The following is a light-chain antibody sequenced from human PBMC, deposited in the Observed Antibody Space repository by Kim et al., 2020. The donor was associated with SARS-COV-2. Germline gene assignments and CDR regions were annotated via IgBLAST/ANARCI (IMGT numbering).Light chain of an antibody. CDR1: QSVTSNY. V-gene: IGKV3-20*01. CDR2: LPS. J-gene: IGKJ2*01. Sequence: DIVLTQSPGTLSLSPGERATLSCRASQSVTSNYLAWFQKKPGQAPRLLVYLPSRRSTDIPDRFSGSGSETDFTLTISGVQPEDVAVYFCQQYDTLPYTFGPGTKLEI. CDR3: QQYDTLPYT.